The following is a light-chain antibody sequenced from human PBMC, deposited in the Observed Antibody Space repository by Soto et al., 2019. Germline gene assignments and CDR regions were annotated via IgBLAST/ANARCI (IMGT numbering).Light chain of an antibody. Sequence: AIQLTQSPSSLSASVGDRVTITCRASQGISSALAWYQQKPGKAPKLLIYDASSLESGVPSRFSGSGSGTDFPLPISSLQPEVFATYYCQQFNIYPLTFGGGTKVDIK. CDR2: DAS. CDR3: QQFNIYPLT. V-gene: IGKV1-13*02. J-gene: IGKJ4*01. CDR1: QGISSA.